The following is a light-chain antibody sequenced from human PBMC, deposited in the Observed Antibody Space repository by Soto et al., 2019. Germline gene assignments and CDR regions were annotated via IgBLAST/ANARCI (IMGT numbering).Light chain of an antibody. CDR1: QSLVYSDGYAY. V-gene: IGKV2-30*01. J-gene: IGKJ1*01. Sequence: DVVMTQSPLSLPVTLGQPASISCRSSQSLVYSDGYAYLNWFHQRPGQSPRRLIYKVSNRDSGVPERFIGSGSGTEFTLKISRVEAEDVGVYYCMQGTHWPPTFGRGTKVEIK. CDR2: KVS. CDR3: MQGTHWPPT.